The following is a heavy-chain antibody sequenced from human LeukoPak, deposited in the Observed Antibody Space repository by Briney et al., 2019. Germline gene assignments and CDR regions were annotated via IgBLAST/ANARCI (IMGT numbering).Heavy chain of an antibody. J-gene: IGHJ6*03. V-gene: IGHV1-18*01. CDR3: ARDGDILTGYYYYYYMDV. Sequence: ASVRVSCKASGYTFTSYGITWVRQAPGQGLEWMEWISAYNGNTNYAQKLQGRVTMTRDTSISTAYMELSRLRSDDTAVYYCARDGDILTGYYYYYYMDVWGKGTTVTISS. CDR1: GYTFTSYG. CDR2: ISAYNGNT. D-gene: IGHD3-9*01.